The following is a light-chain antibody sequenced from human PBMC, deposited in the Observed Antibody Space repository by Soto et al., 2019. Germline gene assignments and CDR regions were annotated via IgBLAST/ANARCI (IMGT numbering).Light chain of an antibody. CDR2: AAS. CDR1: QSVSSD. CDR3: QQYTNWPLI. J-gene: IGKJ5*01. V-gene: IGKV3-15*01. Sequence: EIVLTQSPGTLSFSPGERAILSYRASQSVSSDLAWYQQKPGQSPRLLIYAASTRATGIPARFSGSGSGTEFTLTISSLQSADFAVYYCQQYTNWPLIFGQGTRLEIK.